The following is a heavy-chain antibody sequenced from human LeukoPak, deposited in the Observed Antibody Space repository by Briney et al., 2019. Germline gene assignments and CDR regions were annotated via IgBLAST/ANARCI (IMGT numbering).Heavy chain of an antibody. J-gene: IGHJ3*02. V-gene: IGHV3-23*01. D-gene: IGHD1-26*01. CDR1: GFTFSSFA. CDR2: ISGSGVTT. CDR3: VKDRTYSGTYQGAFDI. Sequence: PGGSLRLSCRASGFTFSSFAMSCVRQTPEKGLEWVSVISGSGVTTDYADSVKGRFTTSRDNSEDTLYLQMDSLRAEDTAIYYCVKDRTYSGTYQGAFDIWGQGTMVTVSS.